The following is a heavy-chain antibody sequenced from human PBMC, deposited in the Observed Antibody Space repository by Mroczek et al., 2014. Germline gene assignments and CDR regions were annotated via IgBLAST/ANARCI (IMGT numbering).Heavy chain of an antibody. CDR1: GFTFSSYA. J-gene: IGHJ6*03. CDR3: ARDWGYCSSTSCYGIYYYYMDV. D-gene: IGHD2-2*01. Sequence: QVQLVQSGGGVVQPGRSLRLSCAASGFTFSSYAMHWVRQAPGKGLEWVAVISYDGSNKYYADSVKGRFTISRDNSKNTLYLQMNSLRAEDTAVYYCARDWGYCSSTSCYGIYYYYMDVVGQRDHGHPSP. CDR2: ISYDGSNK. V-gene: IGHV3-30-3*01.